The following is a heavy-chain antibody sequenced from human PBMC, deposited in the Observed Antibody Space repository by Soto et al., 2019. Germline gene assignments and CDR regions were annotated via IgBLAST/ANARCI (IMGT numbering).Heavy chain of an antibody. D-gene: IGHD1-26*01. Sequence: QLQLQESGSGLVKPSETLSLTCTVSGGSISSSSYYWGWIRQPPGKGLEWIGSIYYSGSTYYNPSLKSRVTISVDTSKYHFSLKLSSVTAADTAVYYCATQEVGGSYVYTFDPWGQGTLVTVSS. J-gene: IGHJ5*02. V-gene: IGHV4-39*02. CDR2: IYYSGST. CDR3: ATQEVGGSYVYTFDP. CDR1: GGSISSSSYY.